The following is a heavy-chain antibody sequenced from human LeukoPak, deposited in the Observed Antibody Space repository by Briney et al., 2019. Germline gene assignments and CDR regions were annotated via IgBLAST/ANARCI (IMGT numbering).Heavy chain of an antibody. CDR1: GGSISSSNW. CDR3: ARDRDGSSPLRGFDP. J-gene: IGHJ5*02. D-gene: IGHD5-24*01. Sequence: SETLSLTCAVSGGSISSSNWWSWIRQPPGKGLEWIGEIYHSGSTNYNPSLKSRVTISVDTSKNQFSLKLSSVTAADTAVYYCARDRDGSSPLRGFDPWGQGTLVTVSS. CDR2: IYHSGST. V-gene: IGHV4-4*02.